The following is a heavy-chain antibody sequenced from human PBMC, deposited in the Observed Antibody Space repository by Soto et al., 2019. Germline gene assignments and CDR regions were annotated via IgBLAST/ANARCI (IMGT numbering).Heavy chain of an antibody. D-gene: IGHD6-19*01. J-gene: IGHJ5*02. CDR2: INVGNGNT. CDR3: ARERWASGSRWFDP. Sequence: QVQLVQSGAEEKKPGASVKVSCKVSGYTFISYSMHWVRQAPGQRLEWMGWINVGNGNTKYSQKIQGRVNITIDTSANTGYMELSSLRSEDTAVYYCARERWASGSRWFDPWGQGTLVTVSS. V-gene: IGHV1-3*05. CDR1: GYTFISYS.